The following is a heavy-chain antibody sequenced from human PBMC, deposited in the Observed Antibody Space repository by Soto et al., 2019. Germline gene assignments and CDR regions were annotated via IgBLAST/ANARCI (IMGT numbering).Heavy chain of an antibody. J-gene: IGHJ2*01. CDR2: ISSSSSYI. Sequence: GGSLRLSCAASGFTFNSYSMNWVRQAPGKGLEWVSSISSSSSYIYYTDSVEGRFTISRDNAKNSLSLQMNSLRAEDTAVYYCARTLLTADWYFDLWGRGTLVTVS. CDR1: GFTFNSYS. D-gene: IGHD7-27*01. V-gene: IGHV3-21*06. CDR3: ARTLLTADWYFDL.